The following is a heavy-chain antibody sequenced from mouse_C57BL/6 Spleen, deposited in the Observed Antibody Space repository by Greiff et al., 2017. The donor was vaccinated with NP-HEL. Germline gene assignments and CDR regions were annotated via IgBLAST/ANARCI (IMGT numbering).Heavy chain of an antibody. J-gene: IGHJ4*01. CDR3: TRGNYVPMDY. CDR2: IDPETGGT. V-gene: IGHV1-15*01. Sequence: VQLQQSGAELVRPGASVTLSCKASGYTFTDYEMHWVKQTPVHGLEWIGAIDPETGGTAYNQKFKGKAILTADKSSSTAYMELRSLTSEDSAVYYCTRGNYVPMDYWGQGTSVTVSS. D-gene: IGHD2-1*01. CDR1: GYTFTDYE.